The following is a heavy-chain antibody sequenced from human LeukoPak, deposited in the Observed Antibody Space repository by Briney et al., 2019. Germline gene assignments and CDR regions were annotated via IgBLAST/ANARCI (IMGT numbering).Heavy chain of an antibody. J-gene: IGHJ3*02. V-gene: IGHV3-30*04. D-gene: IGHD2-2*01. Sequence: GRSLRLSCAASGFTFSSYAMHWVRQAPGKGLEWVAVISYDGSNKYYADSVKGRFTISRDNSKNTLYLQMNSLRAEDTAVYYCARGLPAAMGGDAFDIWGQGTMVTASS. CDR1: GFTFSSYA. CDR3: ARGLPAAMGGDAFDI. CDR2: ISYDGSNK.